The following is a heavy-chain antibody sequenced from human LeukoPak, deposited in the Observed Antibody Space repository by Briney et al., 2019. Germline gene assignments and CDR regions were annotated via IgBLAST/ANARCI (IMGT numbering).Heavy chain of an antibody. D-gene: IGHD1-26*01. CDR3: AKGGAGGGADHGFDY. J-gene: IGHJ4*02. CDR2: ISGSGGST. V-gene: IGHV3-23*01. CDR1: GFTFSSYG. Sequence: GGSLRLSCAVSGFTFSSYGMHWVRQAPGKGLEWVSAISGSGGSTYYADSVKGRFTISRDNSKNTLYLQMNSLRAEDTAVYYGAKGGAGGGADHGFDYWGQGTLVTVSS.